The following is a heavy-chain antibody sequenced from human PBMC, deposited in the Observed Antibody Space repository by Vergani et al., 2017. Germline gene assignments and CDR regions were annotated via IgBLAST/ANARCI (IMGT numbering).Heavy chain of an antibody. V-gene: IGHV1-2*04. CDR2: INPNSGGT. J-gene: IGHJ3*02. D-gene: IGHD1-26*01. Sequence: QVQLVQSGAEVKKPGASVKVSCKASGYTFTGYYMHWVRQAPGQGLEWMGWINPNSGGTNYAQKFQGWVTMTRDTSISTAYMELSRLRSDYTAVYYCARGTRDSGSYPMDAFDIWGQGTMVTVSS. CDR1: GYTFTGYY. CDR3: ARGTRDSGSYPMDAFDI.